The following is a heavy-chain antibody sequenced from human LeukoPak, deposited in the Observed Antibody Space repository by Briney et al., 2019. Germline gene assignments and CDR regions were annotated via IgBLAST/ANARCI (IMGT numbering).Heavy chain of an antibody. CDR2: IYYSGST. CDR3: ANLSPFGVVTAYYFDY. D-gene: IGHD3-3*01. J-gene: IGHJ4*02. CDR1: GGSISSTSYY. Sequence: SETLSLTCTVSGGSISSTSYYWGWIRQPPGKGLEWIGSIYYSGSTYYNPSLKSRVTISVDPSKKQFSLKLSSVTAADTAVYYCANLSPFGVVTAYYFDYWGQGTLVTVSS. V-gene: IGHV4-39*01.